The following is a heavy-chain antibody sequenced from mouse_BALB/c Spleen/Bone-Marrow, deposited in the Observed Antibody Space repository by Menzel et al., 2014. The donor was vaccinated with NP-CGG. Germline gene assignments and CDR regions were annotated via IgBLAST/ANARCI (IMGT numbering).Heavy chain of an antibody. Sequence: QVQLQQSGAELVKPGASVKLSCKASGYTFTSYDINWVRQRPEQGLGWIGWIFPGDGRTKYNEKFKGKATLTTDKSSSTAYMQLSRLTSEDSAVYFCARGDEDWGQGTLVTVSA. CDR3: ARGDED. CDR1: GYTFTSYD. CDR2: IFPGDGRT. V-gene: IGHV1S56*01. J-gene: IGHJ3*01.